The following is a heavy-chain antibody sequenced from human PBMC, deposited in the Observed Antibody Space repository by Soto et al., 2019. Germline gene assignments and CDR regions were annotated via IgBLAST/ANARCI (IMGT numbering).Heavy chain of an antibody. CDR1: GYTFTNFG. Sequence: QVHLVQSGAVVENPGASVKVSCKASGYTFTNFGINWVRQAPGQGLEWMGWITPYNGNANYPQKHQDRLTITTDTSTNTAYLELRSLRSDDTAVYFCARARMFSGAHHDSLGQGTRVTVSS. CDR3: ARARMFSGAHHDS. V-gene: IGHV1-18*04. D-gene: IGHD1-26*01. J-gene: IGHJ4*02. CDR2: ITPYNGNA.